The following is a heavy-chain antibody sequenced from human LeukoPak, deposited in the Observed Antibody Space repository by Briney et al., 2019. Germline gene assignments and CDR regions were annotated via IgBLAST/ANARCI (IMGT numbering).Heavy chain of an antibody. CDR1: GDTFSSHT. V-gene: IGHV1-69*04. J-gene: IGHJ5*02. CDR3: ARETAEYSGYET. D-gene: IGHD5-12*01. CDR2: IIPILGIA. Sequence: SVKVSCKASGDTFSSHTIAWVRQAPGQGLEWMGRIIPILGIANYAQKFQGRVTITADKSTSTAYMELSSLRSEDTAVYYCARETAEYSGYETWGQGTLVTVSS.